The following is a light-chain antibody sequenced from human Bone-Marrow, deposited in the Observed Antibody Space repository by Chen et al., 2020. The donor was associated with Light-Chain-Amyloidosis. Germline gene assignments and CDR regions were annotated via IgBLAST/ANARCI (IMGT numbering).Light chain of an antibody. CDR1: SSNIGNNY. CDR3: SSWDASLSGRV. J-gene: IGLJ3*02. CDR2: KSN. V-gene: IGLV1-47*01. Sequence: QSVLTQPPSSSGTPGQGVTLPWSGSSSNIGNNYVYWYQHLPGTAPKLRIYKSNQRPAGVPHRFAGTQSVTSASLVISGLRSEDEAAYYCSSWDASLSGRVFGGGTKLTVL.